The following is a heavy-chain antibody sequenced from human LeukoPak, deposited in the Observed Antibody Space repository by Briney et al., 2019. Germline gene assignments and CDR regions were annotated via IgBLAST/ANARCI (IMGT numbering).Heavy chain of an antibody. CDR1: GYSFTSYW. Sequence: GESLKISCKGPGYSFTSYWIGWVRQMPGKGLEWMGIIYPGDSDTRYSPSFQGQVTISADKSISTAYLQWSSLKASDTAMYYCARKGDIPDYYDSLDYWGQGTLVTVSS. J-gene: IGHJ4*02. D-gene: IGHD3-22*01. V-gene: IGHV5-51*01. CDR2: IYPGDSDT. CDR3: ARKGDIPDYYDSLDY.